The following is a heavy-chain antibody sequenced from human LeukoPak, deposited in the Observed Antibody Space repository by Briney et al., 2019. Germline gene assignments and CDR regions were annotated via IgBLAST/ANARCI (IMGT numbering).Heavy chain of an antibody. D-gene: IGHD3-22*01. V-gene: IGHV3-21*01. Sequence: PGGSLRLSCAASGFTFSSYSMNWVRQAPGKGLEWVSSISSSTSYIYYADSVKGRFPISRDNAKNSLYLQMNSLRAEDTAVYFCASSPQMSDYDSSGYYLSGAIDYWGQGTLVTVSS. CDR3: ASSPQMSDYDSSGYYLSGAIDY. J-gene: IGHJ4*02. CDR2: ISSSTSYI. CDR1: GFTFSSYS.